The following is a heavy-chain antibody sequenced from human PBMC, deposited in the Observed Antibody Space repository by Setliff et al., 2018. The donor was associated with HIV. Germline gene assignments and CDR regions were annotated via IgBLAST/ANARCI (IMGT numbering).Heavy chain of an antibody. D-gene: IGHD7-27*01. J-gene: IGHJ4*02. CDR3: ARAPNWGKIDY. CDR1: GYTFTSYY. V-gene: IGHV1-2*02. Sequence: GASVKVSCKASGYTFTSYYMHWVRQAPGQGLEWMGWINPNSGGTNYAQKFQGRVTMTRDTSISTDYMELSRLRSDDTAVYYCARAPNWGKIDYWGQGTLVTVSS. CDR2: INPNSGGT.